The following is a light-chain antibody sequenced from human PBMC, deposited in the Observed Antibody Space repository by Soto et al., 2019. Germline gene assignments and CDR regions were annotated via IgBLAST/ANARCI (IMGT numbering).Light chain of an antibody. J-gene: IGKJ3*01. CDR2: GAS. Sequence: EIVLTQSPGTLSLSPGERATLSCRASQSVSSSYFAWFQQKPGQAPRLLIYGASSRATGIPDRFSASGSGTDFTLTISRLEPEDFAVYYCQQYSTSHIFGPGTKVDIK. CDR1: QSVSSSY. V-gene: IGKV3-20*01. CDR3: QQYSTSHI.